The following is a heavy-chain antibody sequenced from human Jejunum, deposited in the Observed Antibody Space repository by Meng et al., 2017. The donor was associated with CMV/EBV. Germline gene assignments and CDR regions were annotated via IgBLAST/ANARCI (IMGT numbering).Heavy chain of an antibody. J-gene: IGHJ5*02. CDR3: ARDYGGNSGWFDP. Sequence: SGSPFPNYAITWVRPATGQGLEWMGWMNPTSGNTGSAQKFQGRVILTRDISISTAYMELSNLRSEDSAIYYCARDYGGNSGWFDPWGQGTLVTVSS. CDR1: GSPFPNYA. CDR2: MNPTSGNT. V-gene: IGHV1-8*01. D-gene: IGHD4-23*01.